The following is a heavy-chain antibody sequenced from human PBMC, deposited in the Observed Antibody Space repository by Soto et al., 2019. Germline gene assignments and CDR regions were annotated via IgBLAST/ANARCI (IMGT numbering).Heavy chain of an antibody. CDR2: ISYDGSNK. CDR1: GFTFSSYG. J-gene: IGHJ4*02. V-gene: IGHV3-30*03. CDR3: ARGSNWDHYDSSGYYSRLGFAY. D-gene: IGHD3-22*01. Sequence: GGSLRLSCAASGFTFSSYGMHWVRQAPGKGLEWVAVISYDGSNKYYADSVKGRFTISRDNSKNTLYLQMNSLRAEDTAVYYCARGSNWDHYDSSGYYSRLGFAYRGQGTLVTVSS.